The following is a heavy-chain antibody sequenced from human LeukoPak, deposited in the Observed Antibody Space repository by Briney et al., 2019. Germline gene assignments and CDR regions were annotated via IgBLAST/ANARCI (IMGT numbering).Heavy chain of an antibody. CDR3: AREGYGSGSYTYYYYMDV. V-gene: IGHV4-59*11. J-gene: IGHJ6*03. D-gene: IGHD3-10*01. CDR1: GGSISSHY. Sequence: SETLSLTCTVSGGSISSHYWSWIRQPPGKGLEWIGYIYYSGSTNYNPSLKSRVTISVDTSKNQFSLKLSSVTAADTAVYYCAREGYGSGSYTYYYYMDVWGKGTTVTVSS. CDR2: IYYSGST.